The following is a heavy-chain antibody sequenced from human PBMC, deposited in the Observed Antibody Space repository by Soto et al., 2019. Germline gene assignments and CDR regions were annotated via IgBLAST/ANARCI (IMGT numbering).Heavy chain of an antibody. Sequence: ASETLSLTCTVSGGSISSYYWSWIRQPAGKGLEWIGRIYTSGSTNYNPSLKSRVTMSVDTSKNQFSLKLSSVTAADTAVYYCARDKSSSWYPPMNWFDPWGQGTLVTAPQ. CDR2: IYTSGST. D-gene: IGHD6-13*01. J-gene: IGHJ5*02. CDR1: GGSISSYY. CDR3: ARDKSSSWYPPMNWFDP. V-gene: IGHV4-4*07.